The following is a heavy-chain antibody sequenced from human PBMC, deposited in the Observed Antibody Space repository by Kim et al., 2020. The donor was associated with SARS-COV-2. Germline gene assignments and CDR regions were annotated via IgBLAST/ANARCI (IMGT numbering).Heavy chain of an antibody. J-gene: IGHJ4*02. D-gene: IGHD2-21*02. CDR2: IKGDGSDK. Sequence: GGSLRLSCAASGFIFSNNWMCWVRQAPGKGLEWVGNIKGDGSDKYYADSVKGRFTISRDNAKNSLYLQMNSLRAEDTAVYFCARLVSGPFDFWGQGTPVTVSS. CDR1: GFIFSNNW. CDR3: ARLVSGPFDF. V-gene: IGHV3-7*01.